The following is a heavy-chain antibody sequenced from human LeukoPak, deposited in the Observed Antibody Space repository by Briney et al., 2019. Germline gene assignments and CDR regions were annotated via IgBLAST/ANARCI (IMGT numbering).Heavy chain of an antibody. CDR3: ARAVGDYVEYTHWFDP. J-gene: IGHJ5*02. Sequence: ASVKVSCKASGYTFTCYYMHWVRQAPGQGLEWMGWINPNSGGTNYAQKFQGRVTMTRDTSISTAYMELSRLRSDDTAVYYCARAVGDYVEYTHWFDPWGQGTLVTVSS. V-gene: IGHV1-2*02. D-gene: IGHD4-17*01. CDR2: INPNSGGT. CDR1: GYTFTCYY.